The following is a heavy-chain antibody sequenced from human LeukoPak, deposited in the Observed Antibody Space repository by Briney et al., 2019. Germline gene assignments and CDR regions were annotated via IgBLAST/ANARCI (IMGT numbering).Heavy chain of an antibody. D-gene: IGHD3-10*01. Sequence: AGSLRSSCAASGFTFSSYWMSWVRQAPGKGLEWVADIKQDGSEKYYVDSVKGRFTISRDNAKNSLYLQMNSLRAEDTAVYYCARERRKRMVRGVFSTDAFDIWGQGTMVTVS. J-gene: IGHJ3*02. V-gene: IGHV3-7*01. CDR1: GFTFSSYW. CDR2: IKQDGSEK. CDR3: ARERRKRMVRGVFSTDAFDI.